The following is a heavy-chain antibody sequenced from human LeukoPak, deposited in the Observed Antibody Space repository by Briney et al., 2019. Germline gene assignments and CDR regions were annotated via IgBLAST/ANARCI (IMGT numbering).Heavy chain of an antibody. CDR3: SRGFKYCPDY. D-gene: IGHD2-15*01. CDR1: GFTFLSYG. J-gene: IGHJ4*02. CDR2: INIDGSDT. Sequence: GGSLRLPFAVSGFTFLSYGFHWVRQAPGKGLVWVSRINIDGSDTTYADSVKGRFTISRDNAKNTLYLQMNGLRGEDSSVYYCSRGFKYCPDYWGQGTLLTVSS. V-gene: IGHV3-74*03.